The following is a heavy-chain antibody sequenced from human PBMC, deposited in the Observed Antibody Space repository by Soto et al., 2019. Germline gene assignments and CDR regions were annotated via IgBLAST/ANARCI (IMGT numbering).Heavy chain of an antibody. Sequence: QVQLVESGGGVVQPGRSLRLSCAAAGFTFSNNAMDWVRQSPGKGLEWVAVISSDGSNKYIAESVKGRLTISRDNSTNTLFLQMTSLRAEDTAVYYCARVTTTSAFSPMAVWGQWTTVTVSS. V-gene: IGHV3-30-3*01. CDR2: ISSDGSNK. CDR1: GFTFSNNA. D-gene: IGHD1-1*01. J-gene: IGHJ6*02. CDR3: ARVTTTSAFSPMAV.